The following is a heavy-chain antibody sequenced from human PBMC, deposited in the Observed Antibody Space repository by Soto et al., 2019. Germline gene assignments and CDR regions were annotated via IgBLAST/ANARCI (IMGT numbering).Heavy chain of an antibody. Sequence: HPGGSLRLSCAASGFTFSSYVMSWVRQAPGKGLEWVSSISDSGGSTFYADSVKGRFTISRDNSKSTLYLQMNSLRAEDTAVYFCAKGVVVSPYNFDYWGQGALVTVSS. V-gene: IGHV3-23*01. D-gene: IGHD2-2*01. CDR1: GFTFSSYV. J-gene: IGHJ4*02. CDR2: ISDSGGST. CDR3: AKGVVVSPYNFDY.